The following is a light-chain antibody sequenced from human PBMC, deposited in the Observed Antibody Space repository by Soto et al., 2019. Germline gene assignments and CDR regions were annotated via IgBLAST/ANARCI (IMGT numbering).Light chain of an antibody. CDR3: GAWDNSLTGGV. Sequence: QSVLTQPPSVSAAPGQKVTISCSGSASNIGNNYVSWYQQLPGTAPKLLIYVNYERPSGIPDRFSGSKSGTSATLGITGLQTGDEADYYCGAWDNSLTGGVFGGGTKVTVL. V-gene: IGLV1-51*02. J-gene: IGLJ2*01. CDR1: ASNIGNNY. CDR2: VNY.